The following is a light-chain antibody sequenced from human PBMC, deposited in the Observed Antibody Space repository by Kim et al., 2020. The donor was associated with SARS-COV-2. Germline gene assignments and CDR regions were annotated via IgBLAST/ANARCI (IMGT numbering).Light chain of an antibody. J-gene: IGKJ5*01. CDR3: LQHSTYPIT. CDR2: GAS. Sequence: ASVGYRVTITCRASQDIRNDLGWYQQNPGRAPKRLIYGASSLQSGVPSRFSDSGSGKEFTLTISSVQPEDFATYFCLQHSTYPITFGQGTRLEIK. CDR1: QDIRND. V-gene: IGKV1-17*01.